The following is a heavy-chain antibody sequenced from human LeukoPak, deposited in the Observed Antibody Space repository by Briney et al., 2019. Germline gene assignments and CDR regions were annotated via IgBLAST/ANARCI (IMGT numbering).Heavy chain of an antibody. CDR3: AGMDV. CDR2: INHSGST. J-gene: IGHJ6*02. CDR1: GGSFSGYY. Sequence: PSGTLSLTCAVYGGSFSGYYWSWIRQPPGKGLEWIGEINHSGSTNYNPSLKSRVTISVDTSKNQFSLKLSSVTAADMAVYYCAGMDVWGQGTTVTVSS. V-gene: IGHV4-34*01.